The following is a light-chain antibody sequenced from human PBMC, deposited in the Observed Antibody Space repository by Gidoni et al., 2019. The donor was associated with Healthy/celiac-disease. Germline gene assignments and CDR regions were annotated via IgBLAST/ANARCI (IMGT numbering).Light chain of an antibody. J-gene: IGKJ1*01. V-gene: IGKV4-1*01. CDR3: QQYYSTPRT. CDR1: QRGLYSSNNKNY. CDR2: WAS. Sequence: DIVMTQSPDSLAVSLGERATINCKSSQRGLYSSNNKNYLAWYQQKPGQPPQLLIYWASTRESGVPDRFSGSGSGTDFTLTISSLQAEDVAVYYCQQYYSTPRTFGQGTKVEIK.